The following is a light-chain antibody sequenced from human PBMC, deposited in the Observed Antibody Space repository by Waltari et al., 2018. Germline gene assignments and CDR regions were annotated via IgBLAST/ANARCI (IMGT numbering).Light chain of an antibody. CDR1: QNINSW. CDR2: AAS. Sequence: DIQMTQSPSTLSASAGDRVTITCRASQNINSWLAWYQQKPGKAPKLLIHAASSLQSGVPSRFSGGGSGTEFTLTISNLQPDDFATYYCQQYETYSGTFGQGTK. V-gene: IGKV1-5*01. J-gene: IGKJ1*01. CDR3: QQYETYSGT.